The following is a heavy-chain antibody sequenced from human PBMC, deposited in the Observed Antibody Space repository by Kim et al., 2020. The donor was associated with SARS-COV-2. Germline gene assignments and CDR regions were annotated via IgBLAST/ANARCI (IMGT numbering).Heavy chain of an antibody. CDR1: GFTFSSYS. CDR2: ISSSSSTI. CDR3: ARGAAISSGYYYGMDV. J-gene: IGHJ6*02. V-gene: IGHV3-48*02. Sequence: GGSLRLSCAASGFTFSSYSMNWVRQAPGKGLEWVSYISSSSSTIYYADSVKGRFTISRDNAKNSLYLQMNSLRDEDTAVYYCARGAAISSGYYYGMDVWGQGTTVTVSS. D-gene: IGHD2-2*02.